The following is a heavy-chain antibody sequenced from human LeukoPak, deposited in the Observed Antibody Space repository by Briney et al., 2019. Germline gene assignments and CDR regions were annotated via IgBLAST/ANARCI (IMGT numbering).Heavy chain of an antibody. J-gene: IGHJ4*02. CDR3: AKAGGGHGLDY. CDR2: ISGSGVNT. CDR1: GFTFSSHT. V-gene: IGHV3-23*01. D-gene: IGHD3-10*01. Sequence: GGSLRLACAASGFTFSSHTMSWVCQAPGKGLEWVSGISGSGVNTYYANSVKGRFTISRDKFMNTLYLQMNSLRAEDTALYYCAKAGGGHGLDYWGQGTLVTVSS.